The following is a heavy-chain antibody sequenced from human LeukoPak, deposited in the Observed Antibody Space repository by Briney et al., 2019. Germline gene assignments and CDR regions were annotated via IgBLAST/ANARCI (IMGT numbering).Heavy chain of an antibody. CDR1: GGSISSYY. CDR3: ARRGILSSAHAFDI. CDR2: IYYSESA. Sequence: SETLSLTCTVSGGSISSYYWSWIWQPPGKGLEWIGYIYYSESANYNPSLKSRVTISVDTSKKQFSLNLSSVTAADTAVYYCARRGILSSAHAFDIWGQGTMVTVSS. V-gene: IGHV4-59*01. D-gene: IGHD2-15*01. J-gene: IGHJ3*02.